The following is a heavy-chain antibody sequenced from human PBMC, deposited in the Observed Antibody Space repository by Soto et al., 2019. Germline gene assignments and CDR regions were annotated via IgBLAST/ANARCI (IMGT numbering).Heavy chain of an antibody. CDR3: ARDPKIQFYYYYYGMDV. CDR2: ISYDGSNK. D-gene: IGHD5-18*01. CDR1: GFTFSSYA. J-gene: IGHJ6*02. V-gene: IGHV3-30-3*01. Sequence: GGSRRRSWAASGFTFSSYAMHWVRQAPGKGLEWVAVISYDGSNKYYADSVKGRFTISRDNSKNTLYLQMNSLRAEDTAVYYCARDPKIQFYYYYYGMDVWGQGTTVTVSS.